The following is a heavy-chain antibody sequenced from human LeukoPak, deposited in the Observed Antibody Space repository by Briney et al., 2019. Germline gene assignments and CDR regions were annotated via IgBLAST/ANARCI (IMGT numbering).Heavy chain of an antibody. CDR2: ISSSSSTI. CDR3: APGYGDYGPDWFDP. D-gene: IGHD4-17*01. J-gene: IGHJ5*02. V-gene: IGHV3-48*01. CDR1: GFTFSSYS. Sequence: GGSLRLSCAASGFTFSSYSMHWVRQAPGKGLEWVSYISSSSSTIYYADSVKGRFTISRDNAKNSLYLQMNSLRAEDTAVYYCAPGYGDYGPDWFDPWGQGTLVTVSS.